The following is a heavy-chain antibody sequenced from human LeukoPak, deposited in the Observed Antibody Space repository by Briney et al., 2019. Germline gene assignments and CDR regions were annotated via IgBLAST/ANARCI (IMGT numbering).Heavy chain of an antibody. CDR3: ARQSDYYGMDV. CDR1: GGSISSYY. V-gene: IGHV4-59*08. J-gene: IGHJ6*02. Sequence: PSETLSLTCTVSGGSISSYYWSWIRQPPGEGLEWIGYIYYSGSTNYNPSLKSRVTISVDTSKNQFSLKLSSVTAADTAVYYCARQSDYYGMDVWGQGTTVTVSS. CDR2: IYYSGST.